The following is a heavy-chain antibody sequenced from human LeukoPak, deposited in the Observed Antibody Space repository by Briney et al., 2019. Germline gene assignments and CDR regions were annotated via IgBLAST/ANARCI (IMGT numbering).Heavy chain of an antibody. CDR2: IKQDGSEK. CDR1: GFTFSSYW. V-gene: IGHV3-7*03. Sequence: PGGSLRLSCAASGFTFSSYWLTWARQAPGKGLEWVANIKQDGSEKYYVDSVKGRFTISRDDGKSSLYLQMSSLRADDTAVYYCARGDRVGVTTGHFDYWGQGALVTVSS. CDR3: ARGDRVGVTTGHFDY. D-gene: IGHD1-26*01. J-gene: IGHJ4*02.